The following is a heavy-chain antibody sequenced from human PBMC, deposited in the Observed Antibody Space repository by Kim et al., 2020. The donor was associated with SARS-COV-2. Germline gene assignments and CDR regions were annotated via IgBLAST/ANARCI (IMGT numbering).Heavy chain of an antibody. CDR3: ARHDGLGNDY. D-gene: IGHD7-27*01. CDR2: NT. Sequence: NTNNAKKLQGRDTMTADPSTSTAYMELRSLRSDDTAVYYCARHDGLGNDYWGQGTLVTVSS. J-gene: IGHJ4*02. V-gene: IGHV1-18*01.